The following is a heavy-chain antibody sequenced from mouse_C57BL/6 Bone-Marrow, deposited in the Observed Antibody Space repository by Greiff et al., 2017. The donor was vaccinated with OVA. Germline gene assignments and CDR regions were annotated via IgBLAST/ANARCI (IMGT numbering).Heavy chain of an antibody. CDR1: GYTFTSYW. J-gene: IGHJ3*01. CDR3: AREGLRRGAWFAY. V-gene: IGHV1-69*01. CDR2: IDPSDSYT. D-gene: IGHD2-2*01. Sequence: QVQLQQPGAELVMPGASVKLSCKASGYTFTSYWMHWVKQRPGQGLEWIGEIDPSDSYTNYNQKLKGKSTLTVDKSSSTAYMQLSSLTSEDSAVYYCAREGLRRGAWFAYWGQGTLVTVSA.